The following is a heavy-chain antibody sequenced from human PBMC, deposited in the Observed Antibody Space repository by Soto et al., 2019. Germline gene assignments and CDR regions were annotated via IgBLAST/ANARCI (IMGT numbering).Heavy chain of an antibody. CDR2: IYPGDSDT. CDR1: GYSFANYW. J-gene: IGHJ6*02. Sequence: ESLTISCQGSGYSFANYWIGGVLQKPGKGLEWMGIIYPGDSDTRYSPSFQGHVTISADKSLNTAYLQWSSLRASDTAIYYCARQGMAAAGTDPNYYYYGMDVWGQGTTVTVSS. V-gene: IGHV5-51*01. CDR3: ARQGMAAAGTDPNYYYYGMDV. D-gene: IGHD6-13*01.